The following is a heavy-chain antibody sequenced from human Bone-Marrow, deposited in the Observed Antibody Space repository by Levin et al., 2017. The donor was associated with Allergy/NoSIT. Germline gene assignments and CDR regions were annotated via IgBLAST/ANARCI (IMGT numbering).Heavy chain of an antibody. CDR3: ASWAITATTVTTRYFQH. V-gene: IGHV1-69*13. Sequence: SVKVSCKASGGTFSSYAISWVRQAPGQGLEWMGGIIPIFGTANYAQKFQGRVTITADESTSTAYMELSSLRSEDTAVYYCASWAITATTVTTRYFQHWGQGTLVTVSS. CDR2: IIPIFGTA. CDR1: GGTFSSYA. J-gene: IGHJ1*01. D-gene: IGHD4-17*01.